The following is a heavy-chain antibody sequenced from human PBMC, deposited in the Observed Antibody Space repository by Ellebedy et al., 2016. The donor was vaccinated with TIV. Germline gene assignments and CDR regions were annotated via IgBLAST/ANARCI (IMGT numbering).Heavy chain of an antibody. CDR1: GGSITSTNW. Sequence: SETLSLXXAVSGGSITSTNWWPWVRPSPGKGLEWIGEIYYDGTAHYNPSLKTPVTLSVDQSNNRFSLKLTSVTAADTAVYYCGTRLHESSGSFIFDYWGQGTLVTVSS. D-gene: IGHD3-22*01. CDR2: IYYDGTA. J-gene: IGHJ4*02. CDR3: GTRLHESSGSFIFDY. V-gene: IGHV4/OR15-8*01.